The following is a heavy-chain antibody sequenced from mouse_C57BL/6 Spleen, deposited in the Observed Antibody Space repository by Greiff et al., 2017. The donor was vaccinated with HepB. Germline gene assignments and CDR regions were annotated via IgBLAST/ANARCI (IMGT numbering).Heavy chain of an antibody. CDR2: IDPSDSYT. CDR1: GYTFTSYW. CDR3: ARNYGSREDAMDY. J-gene: IGHJ4*01. V-gene: IGHV1-69*01. D-gene: IGHD1-1*01. Sequence: QVQLQQPGAELVMPGASVKLSCKASGYTFTSYWMHWVKQRPGQGLEWIGEIDPSDSYTNYNQKFKGKSTLTVDKSSSTAYMQLNSLTSEDSAVYYCARNYGSREDAMDYWGQGTSVTVSS.